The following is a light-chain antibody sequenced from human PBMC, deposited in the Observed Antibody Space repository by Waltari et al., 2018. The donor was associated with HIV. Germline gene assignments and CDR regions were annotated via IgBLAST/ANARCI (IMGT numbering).Light chain of an antibody. CDR1: QSLQHSNGYTY. Sequence: EIVLTQAPLSLPVTPAEPASISCRSSQSLQHSNGYTYLDWYLQNPGQSPHLLIYLASTRASGVPDRFSGSGSGTDYTLTISRVEAEDVGIYYCMQALQTPLTFGGGTKVEMK. V-gene: IGKV2-28*01. CDR2: LAS. CDR3: MQALQTPLT. J-gene: IGKJ4*01.